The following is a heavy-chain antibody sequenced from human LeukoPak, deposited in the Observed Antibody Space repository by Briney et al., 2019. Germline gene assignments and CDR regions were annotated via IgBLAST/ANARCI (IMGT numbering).Heavy chain of an antibody. V-gene: IGHV4-30-2*03. CDR2: IYFSGST. Sequence: SQTLSLTCTVSGGSISSAGHYWNWIRQPPGKGLEWIGSIYFSGSTHYNSSLKSRVTISVDTSKNQFSLKLSSVTAADTGVYYCAGVRTTVTTFDYWGQGTLVTVSS. J-gene: IGHJ4*02. CDR3: AGVRTTVTTFDY. CDR1: GGSISSAGHY. D-gene: IGHD4-17*01.